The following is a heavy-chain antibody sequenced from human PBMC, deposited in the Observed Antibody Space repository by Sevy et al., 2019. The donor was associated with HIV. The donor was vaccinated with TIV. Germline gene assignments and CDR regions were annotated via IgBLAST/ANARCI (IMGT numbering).Heavy chain of an antibody. D-gene: IGHD5-18*01. J-gene: IGHJ4*02. CDR2: FIPVFGAP. V-gene: IGHV1-69*06. CDR3: ARLRDQRDFSYGSFDS. CDR1: GGTFTTYA. Sequence: GASVKVSCKASGGTFTTYAISWVRQAPGQGLEWMGGFIPVFGAPNYAQKFQGRVTITADKSTSIAFMELTSLRSEDTAVYYCARLRDQRDFSYGSFDSWGQGTLVTASS.